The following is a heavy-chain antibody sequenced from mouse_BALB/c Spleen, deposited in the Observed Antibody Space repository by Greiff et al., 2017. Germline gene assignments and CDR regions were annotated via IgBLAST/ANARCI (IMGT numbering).Heavy chain of an antibody. D-gene: IGHD2-1*01. J-gene: IGHJ3*01. CDR1: GYSITSGYY. CDR3: ARCYGNPFAY. CDR2: ISYDGSN. Sequence: EVKLQESGPGLVKPSQSLSLTCSVTGYSITSGYYWNWIRQFPGNKLEWMGYISYDGSNNYNPSLKNRISITRDTSKNQFFLKLNSVTTEDTATYYFARCYGNPFAYWGQGTLVTVSA. V-gene: IGHV3-6*02.